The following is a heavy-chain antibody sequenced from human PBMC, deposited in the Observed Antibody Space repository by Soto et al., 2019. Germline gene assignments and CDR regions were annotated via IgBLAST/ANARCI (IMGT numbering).Heavy chain of an antibody. V-gene: IGHV1-46*01. CDR2: INPSGGST. J-gene: IGHJ5*02. CDR1: GYTFTSYY. Sequence: GASVKVSCKASGYTFTSYYMHRVRQAPGQGLEWMGIINPSGGSTSYAQKFQGRVTMTRDTSTSTVYMELSSLRSEDTAVYYCARDSQPDNWSDPWGQGTLVTVSS. CDR3: ARDSQPDNWSDP.